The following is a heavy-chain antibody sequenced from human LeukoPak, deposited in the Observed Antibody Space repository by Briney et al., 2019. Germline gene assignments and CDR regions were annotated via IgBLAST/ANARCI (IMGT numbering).Heavy chain of an antibody. J-gene: IGHJ5*02. CDR1: GVSPSGYY. Sequence: SETLSLTCAVYGVSPSGYYWSWIRQPPEKGLEWIGEINHSGSTNYNPSLKSRVTILVDTSKNQFSLKLSSVTAADTAMYFCARGAGARRYSAWFDPWGQGTLVTVSS. CDR3: ARGAGARRYSAWFDP. D-gene: IGHD3-9*01. CDR2: INHSGST. V-gene: IGHV4-34*01.